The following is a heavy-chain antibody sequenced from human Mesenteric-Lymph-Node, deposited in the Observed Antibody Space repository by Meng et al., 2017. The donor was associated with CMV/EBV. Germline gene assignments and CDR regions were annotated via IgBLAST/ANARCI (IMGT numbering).Heavy chain of an antibody. Sequence: ASVKVSCKASGYTFTSYDINWVRQATGQGLEWMGWINPNSGGTNYAQKFQGRVTMTRDTSISTAYMELSRLRSDDTAVYYCARDIHPVTALTRYHFYGMDVWGLGTTVTVSS. D-gene: IGHD2-21*02. V-gene: IGHV1-2*02. CDR1: GYTFTSYD. J-gene: IGHJ6*02. CDR3: ARDIHPVTALTRYHFYGMDV. CDR2: INPNSGGT.